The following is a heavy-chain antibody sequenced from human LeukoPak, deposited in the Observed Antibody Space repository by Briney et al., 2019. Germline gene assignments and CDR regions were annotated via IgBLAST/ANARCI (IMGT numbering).Heavy chain of an antibody. Sequence: PGGSLRLSCAASGFTFSNYWMHWVRQVPGKGLVWVSRITGDGSATSYADSVKGRFSISRDNAKNTLYLQMNSLRADDTAVYYCARPASDTGYDMYYFDSWGQGTLVTVSS. D-gene: IGHD5-12*01. CDR2: ITGDGSAT. V-gene: IGHV3-74*01. J-gene: IGHJ4*02. CDR3: ARPASDTGYDMYYFDS. CDR1: GFTFSNYW.